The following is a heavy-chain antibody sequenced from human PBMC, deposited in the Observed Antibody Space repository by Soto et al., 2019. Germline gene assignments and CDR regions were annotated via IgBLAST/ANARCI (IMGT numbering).Heavy chain of an antibody. Sequence: GGSLRLSCAASGFTFSSSTMSWVRQPPGKGLEWVSAISSSSSYIYYADSLKGRFTISRDNAKNSLYLQMRNLRAEDTALYYCARDLGEVSAFWGQGNLVTVS. CDR3: ARDLGEVSAF. V-gene: IGHV3-21*06. D-gene: IGHD3-10*01. CDR2: ISSSSSYI. J-gene: IGHJ4*02. CDR1: GFTFSSST.